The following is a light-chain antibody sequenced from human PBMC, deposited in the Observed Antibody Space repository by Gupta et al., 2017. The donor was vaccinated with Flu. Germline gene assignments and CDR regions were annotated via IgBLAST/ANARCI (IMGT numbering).Light chain of an antibody. CDR1: QDISSY. J-gene: IGKJ4*01. V-gene: IGKV1-9*01. CDR2: TAS. CDR3: QQVNMYPYT. Sequence: GDRVTITCRASQDISSYLAWYQQKPGKAPKFLIYTASTLQTEVPSRFSGSGSGTQFSLTISNLQPEDSATYYCQQVNMYPYTFGGGTKVEIK.